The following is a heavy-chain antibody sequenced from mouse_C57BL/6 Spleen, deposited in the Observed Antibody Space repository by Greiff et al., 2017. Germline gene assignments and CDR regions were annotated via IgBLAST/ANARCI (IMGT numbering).Heavy chain of an antibody. D-gene: IGHD3-2*02. J-gene: IGHJ4*01. CDR3: ARGGNSAGTGYAMDY. Sequence: VQLVESGAELVKPGASVKISCKASGYAFSSYWMNWVKQRPGKGLEWIGQIYPGDGDTNYNGKFKGKATLTADKSSSTAYMQLSSLTSEDSAVYYCARGGNSAGTGYAMDYWGQGTSVTVSS. CDR2: IYPGDGDT. CDR1: GYAFSSYW. V-gene: IGHV1-80*01.